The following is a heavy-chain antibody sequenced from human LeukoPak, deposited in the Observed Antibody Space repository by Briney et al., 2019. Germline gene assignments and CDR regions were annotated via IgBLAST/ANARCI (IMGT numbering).Heavy chain of an antibody. D-gene: IGHD6-13*01. V-gene: IGHV3-23*01. Sequence: GGSLRLSCAASGFTFSSYAMSWVRQAPGKGLEWVSSISGSGGSTYYADSVKGRFTISRDNPKNMLCLQMNSLRAEDTAVYYCAGGRRHLVHGPLDDWGQGTLVTVSS. CDR1: GFTFSSYA. J-gene: IGHJ4*02. CDR2: ISGSGGST. CDR3: AGGRRHLVHGPLDD.